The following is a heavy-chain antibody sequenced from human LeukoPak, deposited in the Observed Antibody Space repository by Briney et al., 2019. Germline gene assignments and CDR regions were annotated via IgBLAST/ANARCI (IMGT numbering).Heavy chain of an antibody. CDR2: IYYSGST. CDR1: GGSISSSNYY. J-gene: IGHJ4*02. Sequence: PSETLSLTCTVSGGSISSSNYYWGWIRQPPGKGLEWIGSIYYSGSTYYNPSLKSRVTISVDTSKNQFSLKLSSVTAADTAVYYCARGLSYGYSNYFDYWGQGTLVTVSS. D-gene: IGHD5-18*01. V-gene: IGHV4-39*07. CDR3: ARGLSYGYSNYFDY.